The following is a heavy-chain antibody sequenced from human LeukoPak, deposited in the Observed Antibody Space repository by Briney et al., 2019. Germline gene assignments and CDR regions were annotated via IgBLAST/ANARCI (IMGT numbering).Heavy chain of an antibody. V-gene: IGHV1-2*02. J-gene: IGHJ4*02. CDR1: GYTFTDYY. Sequence: ASVKVSCKTSGYTFTDYYIHWVRQAPGQGLEWMGWINPNSGGTNYAQKFQGRVTMTRDTSISTAYMELSRLRSDDTAVYYCARGGITIFGVVIINYFDYWGQGTLVTVSS. CDR3: ARGGITIFGVVIINYFDY. D-gene: IGHD3-3*01. CDR2: INPNSGGT.